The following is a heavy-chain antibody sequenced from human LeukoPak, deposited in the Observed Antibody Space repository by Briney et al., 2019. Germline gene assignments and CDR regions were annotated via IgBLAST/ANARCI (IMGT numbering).Heavy chain of an antibody. V-gene: IGHV4-38-2*02. CDR1: GGSFSGYY. Sequence: SETLSLTCAVSGGSFSGYYWCWIRHRPGKGLGWMGSIYLSGSTYYNPSPKSRVTISVDTSKNQFSLKVSSVTAAETAVYYCARDHRWELPHPHFDYWGQGTLVTVSS. CDR3: ARDHRWELPHPHFDY. D-gene: IGHD1-26*01. J-gene: IGHJ4*02. CDR2: IYLSGST.